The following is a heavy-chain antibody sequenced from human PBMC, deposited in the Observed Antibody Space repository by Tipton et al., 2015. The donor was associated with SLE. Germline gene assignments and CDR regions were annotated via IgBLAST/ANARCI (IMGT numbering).Heavy chain of an antibody. CDR2: IYYSGST. Sequence: LRLSCTVSGGSISSYYWSWIRQPPGKGLEWVGDIYYSGSTNYNPSLKSRVTISVDTSKNQFSLKLSSVTAADTAVYYCARDSSVLYWYFDLWGRGTLVTVSS. CDR1: GGSISSYY. J-gene: IGHJ2*01. D-gene: IGHD6-19*01. CDR3: ARDSSVLYWYFDL. V-gene: IGHV4-59*01.